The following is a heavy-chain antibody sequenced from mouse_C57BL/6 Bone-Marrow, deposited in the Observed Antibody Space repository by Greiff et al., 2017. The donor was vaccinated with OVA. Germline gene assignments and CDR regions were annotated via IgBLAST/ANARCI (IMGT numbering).Heavy chain of an antibody. V-gene: IGHV14-2*01. D-gene: IGHD2-2*01. CDR2: IDPEDGET. J-gene: IGHJ4*01. CDR3: ARGVTTVYYAMGY. CDR1: GFTIKDYY. Sequence: VHVKQSGAELVKPGASVKLSCTASGFTIKDYYMHWVKQRPEQGLEWVGRIDPEDGETKYAPNFQGKATITADTATNTAYLQLSSLTSEDTAVYYCARGVTTVYYAMGYWGRGTAVTVSS.